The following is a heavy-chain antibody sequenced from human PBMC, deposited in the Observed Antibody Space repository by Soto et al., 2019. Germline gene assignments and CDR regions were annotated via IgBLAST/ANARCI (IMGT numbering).Heavy chain of an antibody. CDR2: IHSSGST. CDR3: ARDQGVAAAGITWFDP. Sequence: PSETLSVTCTVSGASINSYNWSWIRQPAGKGLEWIGHIHSSGSTNYNPCLKSRVTMSVDTSKNQFSLRLMSLTAADTAVYYCARDQGVAAAGITWFDPWGQGSLVSVSS. D-gene: IGHD6-13*01. V-gene: IGHV4-4*07. CDR1: GASINSYN. J-gene: IGHJ5*02.